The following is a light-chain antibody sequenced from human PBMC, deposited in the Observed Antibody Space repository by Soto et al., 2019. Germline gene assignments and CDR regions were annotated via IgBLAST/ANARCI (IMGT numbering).Light chain of an antibody. CDR2: DAD. J-gene: IGKJ5*01. CDR1: HSVSSTF. CDR3: QQSASSVT. V-gene: IGKV3-20*01. Sequence: VLTQSPGTLSLSPGATATLTCSASHSVSSTFLAWYQQKPGQAPTLLIYDADTRATGIPDRFSGSGFGTQFTLTISSLEPEDFAMDDCQQSASSVTFGQGTRLEIK.